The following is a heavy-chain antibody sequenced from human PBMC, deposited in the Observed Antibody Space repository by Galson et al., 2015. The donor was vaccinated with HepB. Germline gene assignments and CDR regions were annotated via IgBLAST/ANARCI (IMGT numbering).Heavy chain of an antibody. Sequence: SVKVSCKASGYTFTSYYMHWVRQAPGQGLEWMGGFDPEDGETIYAQKFQGRVTMTEDTSTDTAYMELSSLRSEDTAVYYCATLLRNWFDPWGQGTLVTVSS. CDR2: FDPEDGET. J-gene: IGHJ5*02. CDR3: ATLLRNWFDP. D-gene: IGHD4-17*01. V-gene: IGHV1-24*01. CDR1: GYTFTSYY.